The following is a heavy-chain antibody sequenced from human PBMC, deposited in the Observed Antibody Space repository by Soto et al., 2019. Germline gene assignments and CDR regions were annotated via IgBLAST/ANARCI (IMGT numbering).Heavy chain of an antibody. CDR1: GYTFTGFD. V-gene: IGHV1-8*01. CDR2: MNTNTGNT. D-gene: IGHD3-3*01. CDR3: ARVVRFFGGHADY. J-gene: IGHJ4*02. Sequence: QVLLVQSGADVKKPGASVKVSCKTSGYTFTGFDINWVRQAPGQGLEWMGWMNTNTGNTGYAQKFQGRVTRTRDTSISTAYMELRRLRSEDTAVYYCARVVRFFGGHADYWGQGTLVTVSS.